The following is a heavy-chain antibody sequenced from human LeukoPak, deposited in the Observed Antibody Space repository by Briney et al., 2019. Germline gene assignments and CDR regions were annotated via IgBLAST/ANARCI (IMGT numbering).Heavy chain of an antibody. J-gene: IGHJ5*02. Sequence: ASVKVSCKASGYTLTNYHIHWLRQAPGQGLEWMGIINPSGGSTTYAQKFQGRLTMTGDMSTSTVYMELSSLRSEDTAVYYCGRDLNRSGYTREGRFDPWGQGTLVTVSS. CDR1: GYTLTNYH. D-gene: IGHD3-22*01. V-gene: IGHV1-46*01. CDR2: INPSGGST. CDR3: GRDLNRSGYTREGRFDP.